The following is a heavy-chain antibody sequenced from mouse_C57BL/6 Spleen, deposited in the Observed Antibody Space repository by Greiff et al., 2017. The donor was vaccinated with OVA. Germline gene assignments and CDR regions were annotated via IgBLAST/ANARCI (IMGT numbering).Heavy chain of an antibody. CDR1: GYAFSSSW. CDR3: TMDY. V-gene: IGHV1-82*01. J-gene: IGHJ4*01. CDR2: IYPGDGDT. Sequence: VQLQQSGPELVKPGASVKISCKASGYAFSSSWMNWVKQRPGKGLEWIGRIYPGDGDTNYNGNFKGKATLTADTSSSTAYMQLSSLTSEGSAVYFCTMDYWGQGTSVTVSS.